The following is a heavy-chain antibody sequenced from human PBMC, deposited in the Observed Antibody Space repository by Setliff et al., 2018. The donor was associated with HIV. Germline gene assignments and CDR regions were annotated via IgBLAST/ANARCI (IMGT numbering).Heavy chain of an antibody. CDR3: ARPVSKYFYGMDV. V-gene: IGHV4-59*11. Sequence: PSETLSLTCTVSGGSISSHYWSWIRLPPGKGLEWIGTIYYNGNTNYNPSLKSRVAISVDTSKNLFSLKMNSVTPADTAVYYCARPVSKYFYGMDVWGLGTTVTVSS. CDR2: IYYNGNT. J-gene: IGHJ6*02. CDR1: GGSISSHY.